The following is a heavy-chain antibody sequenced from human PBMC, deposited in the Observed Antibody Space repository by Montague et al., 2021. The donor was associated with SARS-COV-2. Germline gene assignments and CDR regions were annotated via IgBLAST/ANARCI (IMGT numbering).Heavy chain of an antibody. CDR2: IYYSGRT. CDR1: GGSISSYY. V-gene: IGHV4-59*01. CDR3: ARGGGSGYHYYFDY. Sequence: SETLSLTCTVSGGSISSYYWNWIRQPPGKGLEWIGHIYYSGRTNYNPSLKSRVTISVDTSKNQFSLKLSSVTAADTAVYYCARGGGSGYHYYFDYWGQGSLVTVSS. J-gene: IGHJ4*02. D-gene: IGHD3-22*01.